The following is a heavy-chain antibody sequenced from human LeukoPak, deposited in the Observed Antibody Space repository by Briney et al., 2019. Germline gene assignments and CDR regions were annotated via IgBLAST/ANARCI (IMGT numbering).Heavy chain of an antibody. CDR2: ISYDGSKT. V-gene: IGHV3-30*04. Sequence: GGSLRLSCAASGFTFSSYAMHWVRQAPGKGLEWVAIISYDGSKTYYADSVKGRFTISRDNSKNTLYLQMNSLRAEDTAVYYCASHCSGGSCYQARWGQGTLVTVSS. CDR1: GFTFSSYA. D-gene: IGHD2-15*01. CDR3: ASHCSGGSCYQAR. J-gene: IGHJ4*02.